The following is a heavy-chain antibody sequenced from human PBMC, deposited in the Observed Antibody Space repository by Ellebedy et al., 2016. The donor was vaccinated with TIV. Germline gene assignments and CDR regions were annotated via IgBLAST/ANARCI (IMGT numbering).Heavy chain of an antibody. CDR1: GDTLTGYY. Sequence: AASVKVSCKTSGDTLTGYYFHWVRQAPGQGLEWMGWINPDSGGTNSAHKFQGRVTLTRDTSTNTAYMEFSGLRSDDTAVYFCAREPHGVYYFDSWGQGSLLTVSS. D-gene: IGHD2-8*01. J-gene: IGHJ4*02. CDR2: INPDSGGT. CDR3: AREPHGVYYFDS. V-gene: IGHV1-2*02.